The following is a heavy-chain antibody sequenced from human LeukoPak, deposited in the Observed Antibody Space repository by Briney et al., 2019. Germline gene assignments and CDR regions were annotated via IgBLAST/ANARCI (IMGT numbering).Heavy chain of an antibody. CDR2: IYYSGST. V-gene: IGHV4-31*03. J-gene: IGHJ5*02. Sequence: SQTLSLTCTVSGGSISSGGYCWSWIRQHPGKGLEWIGYIYYSGSTYYNPSLKSRVTISVDTSKNQFSLKLSSVTAADTAVYYCARTAPGARFPPLNRFDPWGQGTLVTVSS. CDR1: GGSISSGGYC. D-gene: IGHD2-21*01. CDR3: ARTAPGARFPPLNRFDP.